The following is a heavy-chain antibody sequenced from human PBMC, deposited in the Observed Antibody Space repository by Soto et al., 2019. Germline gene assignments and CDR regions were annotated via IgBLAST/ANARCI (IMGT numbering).Heavy chain of an antibody. D-gene: IGHD2-21*02. J-gene: IGHJ4*02. Sequence: ASVKVSCKASGYTFTGYYMHWVRQAPGQGLEWMGWINPNSGGTNYAQKFQGWVTMTRDTSISTAYMELSRLRSDDTAVYYCARGEALAYCGGDCYFFDYWGQGTLVTV. CDR3: ARGEALAYCGGDCYFFDY. CDR2: INPNSGGT. V-gene: IGHV1-2*04. CDR1: GYTFTGYY.